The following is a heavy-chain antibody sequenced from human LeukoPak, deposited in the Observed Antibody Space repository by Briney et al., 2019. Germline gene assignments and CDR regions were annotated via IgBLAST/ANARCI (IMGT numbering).Heavy chain of an antibody. CDR3: ARRRGDFWSDYYAFDY. Sequence: SETLSLTCTVSGGSINSYYWSWIRQPPGKGLEWIGYIYYSGSTNYNRSLTGRVTISLDTSKNQFSLKLSSVTAADTAVYYCARRRGDFWSDYYAFDYWGQGTLVTISS. CDR2: IYYSGST. J-gene: IGHJ4*02. V-gene: IGHV4-59*08. CDR1: GGSINSYY. D-gene: IGHD3-3*01.